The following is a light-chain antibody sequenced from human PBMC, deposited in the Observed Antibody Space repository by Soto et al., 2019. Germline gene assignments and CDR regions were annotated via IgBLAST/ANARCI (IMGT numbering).Light chain of an antibody. CDR3: QQSASSVT. J-gene: IGKJ5*01. V-gene: IGKV3D-15*01. CDR1: QFVSTN. Sequence: EIVMTQSPATLSVSPVERATLSCRASQFVSTNLAWYQQKPGQPPRLLIYGASTRATGIPARFSGSGSGTEFTLTISSLQSEDFAMYYCQQSASSVTFGQGTRLEIK. CDR2: GAS.